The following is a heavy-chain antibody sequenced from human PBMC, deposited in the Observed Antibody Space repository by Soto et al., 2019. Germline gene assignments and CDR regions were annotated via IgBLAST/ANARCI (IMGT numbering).Heavy chain of an antibody. CDR2: ISYDGSNK. D-gene: IGHD3-22*01. J-gene: IGHJ4*02. CDR1: GFTFSSYG. CDR3: AKDPSSIDVGYDSSGFSFFDY. V-gene: IGHV3-30*18. Sequence: QVQLVESGGGVVQPGRSLRLSCAASGFTFSSYGMHWVRQAPGKGLEWVAVISYDGSNKYYADSVKGRFTIPRDNSKNTLYLQMNSLRAEDTAVYYCAKDPSSIDVGYDSSGFSFFDYWGQGTLVTVSS.